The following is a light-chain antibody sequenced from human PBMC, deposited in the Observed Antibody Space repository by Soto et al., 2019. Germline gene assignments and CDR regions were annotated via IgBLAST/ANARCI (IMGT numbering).Light chain of an antibody. CDR3: QQYNNWPPIT. J-gene: IGKJ5*01. CDR2: DAS. V-gene: IGKV1D-13*01. Sequence: AIQLTQSPSSLSASVGDRVTISCRASQGISSALAWYQRKPGKPPRLLIYDASSLHSGVPSRFSGSGSGTDFTLTISSLQSEDFAVYYCQQYNNWPPITFGQGTRLEIK. CDR1: QGISSA.